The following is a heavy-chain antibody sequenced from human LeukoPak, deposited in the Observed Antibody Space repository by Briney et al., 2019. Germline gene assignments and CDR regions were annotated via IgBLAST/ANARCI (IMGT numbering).Heavy chain of an antibody. V-gene: IGHV3-11*04. J-gene: IGHJ3*02. CDR3: ARVWSGSHSGAFDI. D-gene: IGHD1-26*01. CDR1: GGSISSSSYY. CDR2: ISSSGSTI. Sequence: PSETLSLTCTVSGGSISSSSYYWGWIRQAPGKGLEWVSYISSSGSTIYYADSVKGRFTISRDNAKNSLYLQMNSLRAEDTAVYYCARVWSGSHSGAFDIWGQGTMVTVSS.